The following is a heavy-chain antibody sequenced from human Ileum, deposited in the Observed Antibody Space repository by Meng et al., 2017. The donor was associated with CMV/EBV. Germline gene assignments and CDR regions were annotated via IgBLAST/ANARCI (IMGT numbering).Heavy chain of an antibody. V-gene: IGHV4-30-4*01. CDR3: ASGPIRGFLHY. J-gene: IGHJ4*02. CDR2: IYNSETT. Sequence: LRLSCAVSGGSVSSTNYYWSWIRQTPGKGLEWIGYIYNSETTNYNPSLKSRVAMSVDSSRNQLSLKVTSMTAADTAVYYCASGPIRGFLHYWGQGKLVNGAS. D-gene: IGHD3-10*01. CDR1: GGSVSSTNYY.